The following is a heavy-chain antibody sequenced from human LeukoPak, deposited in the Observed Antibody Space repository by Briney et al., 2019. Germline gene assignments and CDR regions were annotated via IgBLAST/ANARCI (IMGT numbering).Heavy chain of an antibody. CDR2: IYYSGST. Sequence: SETLSLTCTVSGGSISSSSYYWGWIRQPPGKGLEWIGSIYYSGSTYYNPSLKSRVTISVDTSKNQFSLKLSSVTAADTAVYYCASQRWGYCSSTSCPPEGWGQGTLVTVSS. V-gene: IGHV4-39*01. J-gene: IGHJ4*02. CDR1: GGSISSSSYY. CDR3: ASQRWGYCSSTSCPPEG. D-gene: IGHD2-2*01.